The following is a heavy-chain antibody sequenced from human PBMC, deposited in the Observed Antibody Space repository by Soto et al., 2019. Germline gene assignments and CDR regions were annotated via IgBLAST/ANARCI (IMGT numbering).Heavy chain of an antibody. J-gene: IGHJ6*03. CDR2: IYYSGST. CDR1: GGSISSSSYY. D-gene: IGHD3-3*01. Sequence: SETLSLTCTVSGGSISSSSYYWGWIRQPPGKGLEWIGSIYYSGSTNYNPSLKSRVTISVDTSKNQFSLKLSSVTATDTAVYYCARRRRVVIVGTKDYYYYYMDVWGKGTTVTVSS. CDR3: ARRRRVVIVGTKDYYYYYMDV. V-gene: IGHV4-39*01.